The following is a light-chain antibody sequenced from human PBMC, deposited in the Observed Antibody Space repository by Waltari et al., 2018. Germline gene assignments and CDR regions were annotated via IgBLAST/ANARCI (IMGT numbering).Light chain of an antibody. CDR2: DTS. J-gene: IGKJ1*01. V-gene: IGKV3-20*01. CDR3: QLYDSAWT. Sequence: IVLTQSPGTLSLSPGDVATLPFRTSQSVSTTYVAWYQQKPGQAPRPLIYDTSSRATGIPDRFSGSGSGTDFTLTISSLKPEDFAVYYCQLYDSAWTFGQGTKVEIK. CDR1: QSVSTTY.